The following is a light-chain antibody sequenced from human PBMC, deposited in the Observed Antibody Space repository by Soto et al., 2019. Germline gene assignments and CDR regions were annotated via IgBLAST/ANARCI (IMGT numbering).Light chain of an antibody. CDR3: MQALQTPWT. J-gene: IGKJ1*01. CDR2: LGS. V-gene: IGKV2-28*01. CDR1: QSLLHSNGYNY. Sequence: DIVMTQSPLSLPVTPGEPASISCRSSQSLLHSNGYNYLDWYLQKPGQSPQLLIYLGSNRASGVDDRFSGSGSGTDFTLKISRVEAEDVGVYYCMQALQTPWTFGQGTKVEIK.